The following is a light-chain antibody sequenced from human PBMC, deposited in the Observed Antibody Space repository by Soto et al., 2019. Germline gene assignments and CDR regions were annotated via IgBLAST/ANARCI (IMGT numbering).Light chain of an antibody. CDR1: RNILYNSNSKNY. V-gene: IGKV4-1*01. Sequence: DIVMTQSPDSLAVSLGERATINCKSSRNILYNSNSKNYLAWYQQKPGQPPKLLIYWASTRESGVPDRFSGSGSGTDFTLTISSLQAEDVAVYYCQQYYAIPLTFGGGTKVEIK. CDR2: WAS. CDR3: QQYYAIPLT. J-gene: IGKJ4*01.